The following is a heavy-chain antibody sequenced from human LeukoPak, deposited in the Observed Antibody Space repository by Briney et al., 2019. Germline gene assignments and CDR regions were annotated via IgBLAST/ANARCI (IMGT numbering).Heavy chain of an antibody. D-gene: IGHD1-14*01. CDR2: LYSDGNT. V-gene: IGHV3-53*01. CDR3: ARGVEPLAANTLAY. CDR1: GFTVITND. J-gene: IGHJ4*02. Sequence: GGSLGLSCAASGFTVITNDMTWVRQAPGKGLEWVSVLYSDGNTKYADSVQGRFTISGDNSKNTLYLEMNSLSPDDTAVYYCARGVEPLAANTLAYWGQGTLVTVSS.